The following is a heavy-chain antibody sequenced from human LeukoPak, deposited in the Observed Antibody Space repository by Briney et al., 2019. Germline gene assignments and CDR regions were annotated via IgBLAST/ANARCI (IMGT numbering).Heavy chain of an antibody. CDR2: ISSSSYI. V-gene: IGHV3-21*01. Sequence: PGGSLRLSCAASGFTLSTDSMNWVRQAPGKGLEWVSSISSSSYIYYADSVKGRFTISRDNAKNSLYLQMNSLRAEDTAVYYCARRAEEYSSGSFDYWGQGTLVTVSS. CDR1: GFTLSTDS. CDR3: ARRAEEYSSGSFDY. J-gene: IGHJ4*02. D-gene: IGHD6-25*01.